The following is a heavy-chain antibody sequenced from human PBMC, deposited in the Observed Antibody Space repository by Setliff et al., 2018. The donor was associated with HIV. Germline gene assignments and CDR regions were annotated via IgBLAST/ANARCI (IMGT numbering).Heavy chain of an antibody. J-gene: IGHJ4*02. CDR1: GYSITNGYY. V-gene: IGHV4-38-2*02. CDR2: IYQTGSI. Sequence: SETLSLTCSVSGYSITNGYYWGWFRRSPGKGLEWIATIYQTGSIYYNPSLQNRVTLLLDMSKNQFSLKLSSVTAADTAVYYCARQAWHSGRNGYFVDYWGQGTLVTVSS. D-gene: IGHD2-15*01. CDR3: ARQAWHSGRNGYFVDY.